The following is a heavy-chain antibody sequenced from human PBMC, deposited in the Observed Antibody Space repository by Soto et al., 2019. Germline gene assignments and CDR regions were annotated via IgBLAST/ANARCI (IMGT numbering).Heavy chain of an antibody. V-gene: IGHV4-31*03. CDR3: AREGNGSGSSNGLNWFDP. CDR2: IYYSGST. CDR1: GGSISSGGYY. Sequence: SETLSLTCTVSGGSISSGGYYWSWIRQHPGKGLEWIGYIYYSGSTYYNPSLKSRVTISVDTSKNQFSLKLSSVTAADTAVYYCAREGNGSGSSNGLNWFDPWGQGTLVTVSS. J-gene: IGHJ5*02. D-gene: IGHD3-10*01.